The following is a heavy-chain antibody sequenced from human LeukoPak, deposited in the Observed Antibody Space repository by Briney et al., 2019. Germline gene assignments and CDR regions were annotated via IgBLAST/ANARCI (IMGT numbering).Heavy chain of an antibody. CDR1: GYTFTDFP. V-gene: IGHV1-3*03. Sequence: ASVKVSCKASGYTFTDFPMHWVRQAPGQRLEWMGWINAGSGNTRYSQEFQGRVTMTRDTSISTAYMELSSLRSEDTAVYYCARGASAGYYYNYYMDVWGKGTTVTISS. CDR2: INAGSGNT. J-gene: IGHJ6*03. CDR3: ARGASAGYYYNYYMDV. D-gene: IGHD6-13*01.